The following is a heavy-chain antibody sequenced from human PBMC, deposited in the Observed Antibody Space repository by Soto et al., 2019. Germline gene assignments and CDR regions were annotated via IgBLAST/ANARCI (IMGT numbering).Heavy chain of an antibody. CDR2: LYNTGST. CDR1: GASISRYY. Sequence: SETLSLTCTVSGASISRYYWSWIRQSPGKGLEWIGYLYNTGSTIYNPSLKSRVTISVDTSKNQFSLQLNSVTPEDTSVYFCARVPNPFRLKIGYEDAFDFWGQGTMVTVSS. V-gene: IGHV4-59*12. CDR3: ARVPNPFRLKIGYEDAFDF. D-gene: IGHD5-12*01. J-gene: IGHJ3*01.